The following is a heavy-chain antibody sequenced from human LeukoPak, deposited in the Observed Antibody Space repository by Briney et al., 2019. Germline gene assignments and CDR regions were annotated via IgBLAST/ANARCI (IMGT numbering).Heavy chain of an antibody. D-gene: IGHD5-18*01. J-gene: IGHJ4*02. CDR1: GGSISSGGHS. CDR3: ARGGNSYGYPVY. Sequence: SETLSLTCAVSGGSISSGGHSWSWIRQPPGKGLEWIGYIYHSGSTYYNPSLMSRVTISVDTSKNQFSLDLSSVTAADTAVYYCARGGNSYGYPVYWGQGTLVTVSS. V-gene: IGHV4-30-2*01. CDR2: IYHSGST.